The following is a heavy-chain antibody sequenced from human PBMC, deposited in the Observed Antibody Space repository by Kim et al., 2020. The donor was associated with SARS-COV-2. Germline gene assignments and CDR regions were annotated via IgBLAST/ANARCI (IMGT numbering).Heavy chain of an antibody. CDR2: INHSGST. Sequence: SETLSLTCAVYGGSFSGYYWSWIRQPPGKGLEWIGEINHSGSTNYNPSLKRRVTISVDTSKNQFSLKLSSVTAADTAVYYCARGLRLRTTVKSTPSYYMDVWGEGTTVTVSS. CDR1: GGSFSGYY. J-gene: IGHJ6*03. V-gene: IGHV4-34*01. D-gene: IGHD4-17*01. CDR3: ARGLRLRTTVKSTPSYYMDV.